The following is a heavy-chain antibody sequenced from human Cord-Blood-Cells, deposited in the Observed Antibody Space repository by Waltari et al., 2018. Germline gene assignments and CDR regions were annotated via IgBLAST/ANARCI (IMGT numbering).Heavy chain of an antibody. J-gene: IGHJ6*02. CDR2: ISSSGSTI. D-gene: IGHD5-12*01. CDR1: GFPFSSYK. CDR3: AGSGYDYYYGMDV. V-gene: IGHV3-48*03. Sequence: KLGELGGGWVRPGGSLSLSCAASGFPFSSYKMTWSGQAPGKGLEWVSFISSSGSTIYYADSVKGRFTISRDNAKNSLYLQMNSLRAEDTAVYYCAGSGYDYYYGMDVWGQGTTVTVSS.